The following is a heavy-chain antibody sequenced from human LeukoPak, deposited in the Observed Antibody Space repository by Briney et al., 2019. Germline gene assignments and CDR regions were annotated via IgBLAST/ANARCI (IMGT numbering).Heavy chain of an antibody. CDR3: ARDRCGSTGCDNIFDL. D-gene: IGHD2-2*01. CDR1: GFTFSTYN. Sequence: GESLRLSCAASGFTFSTYNMNWVRQAPGKGLEWISLISNTMTDMYYADSVKGRFTISRDNAKNSLYLQMNSLRAEDTAVYYCARDRCGSTGCDNIFDLWGQGTLVTVSS. V-gene: IGHV3-21*01. J-gene: IGHJ3*01. CDR2: ISNTMTDM.